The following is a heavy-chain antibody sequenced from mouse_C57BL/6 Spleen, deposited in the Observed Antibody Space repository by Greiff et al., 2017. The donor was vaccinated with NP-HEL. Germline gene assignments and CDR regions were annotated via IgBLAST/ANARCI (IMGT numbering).Heavy chain of an antibody. Sequence: QVQLKQPGAELVKPGASVKLSCKASGYTFTSYWMHWVKQRPGQGLEWIGMIHPNSGSTNYNEKFKSKATLTVDKSSSTAYMQLSSLTSEDSAVYYCARGLYYYGSSPIYFDYWGQGTTLTVSS. CDR2: IHPNSGST. CDR1: GYTFTSYW. V-gene: IGHV1-64*01. J-gene: IGHJ2*01. D-gene: IGHD1-1*01. CDR3: ARGLYYYGSSPIYFDY.